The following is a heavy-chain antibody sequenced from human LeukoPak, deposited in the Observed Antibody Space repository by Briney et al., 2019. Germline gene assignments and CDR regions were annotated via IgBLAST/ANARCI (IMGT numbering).Heavy chain of an antibody. CDR1: AFTFSNYF. CDR3: ARERQDTIVHSGAFDI. J-gene: IGHJ3*02. Sequence: GGSLRLSCAASAFTFSNYFMHWVRQAPGKGLEWVAVIASDGSHTFHVESVKGRFTISRDNSKKTLYLQMNSLRAEDTAVYFCARERQDTIVHSGAFDIWGQGTMVTVSS. D-gene: IGHD3-10*01. CDR2: IASDGSHT. V-gene: IGHV3-30-3*01.